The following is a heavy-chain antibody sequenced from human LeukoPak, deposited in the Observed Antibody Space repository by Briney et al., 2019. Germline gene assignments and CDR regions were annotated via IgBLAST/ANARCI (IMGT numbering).Heavy chain of an antibody. D-gene: IGHD3-3*01. CDR1: GFTFSTSA. CDR2: ISESGGST. Sequence: GGSLRLSCVVSGFTFSTSAMSWVRQAPGKGLEWVSGISESGGSTYYADSVKGRFTSSRDNSKNTLYLQMNSLRAEDTAVYYCATVLDFWSGYPSTTPFDYWGQGTLVTVSS. V-gene: IGHV3-23*01. CDR3: ATVLDFWSGYPSTTPFDY. J-gene: IGHJ4*02.